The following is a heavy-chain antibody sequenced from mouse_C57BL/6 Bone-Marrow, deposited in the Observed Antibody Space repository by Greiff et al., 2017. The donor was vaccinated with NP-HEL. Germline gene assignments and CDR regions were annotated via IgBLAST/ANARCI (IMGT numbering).Heavy chain of an antibody. Sequence: QGQLQQPGAELVKPGASVKLSCKASGYTFTSYWMHWVKQRPGQGLEWIGMIHPNSGSTNYNEKFKSKATLTVDKSSSTAYMQLSSLTSEDSAVYYCARVLRYNAMDYWGQGTSVTVSS. V-gene: IGHV1-64*01. D-gene: IGHD1-1*01. J-gene: IGHJ4*01. CDR1: GYTFTSYW. CDR2: IHPNSGST. CDR3: ARVLRYNAMDY.